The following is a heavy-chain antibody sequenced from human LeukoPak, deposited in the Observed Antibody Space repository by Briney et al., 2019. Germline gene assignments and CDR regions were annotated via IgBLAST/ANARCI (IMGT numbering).Heavy chain of an antibody. D-gene: IGHD6-13*01. V-gene: IGHV1-18*04. Sequence: ASVKVPCKASGYTFTSYGITWVRQAPGQGLEWMGWISAYNGNTNYAQKLQGRVTMTTDTSTSTAYMELRSLRSDDTAVYYCARAGSIAAAVDFDYWGQGTLVTVSS. CDR1: GYTFTSYG. J-gene: IGHJ4*02. CDR2: ISAYNGNT. CDR3: ARAGSIAAAVDFDY.